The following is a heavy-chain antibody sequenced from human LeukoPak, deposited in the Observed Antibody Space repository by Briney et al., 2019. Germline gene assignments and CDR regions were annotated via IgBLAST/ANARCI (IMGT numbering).Heavy chain of an antibody. Sequence: SETLSLTCTVSDGSITSSTYYWGWIRQPPGKGLEWIGSIYYSGSTYYNPSLKSRVTMSVDTSKNQFSLKLSSVTAADTAVYYCARAQASSSWYHYYYYYMDVWGKGTTVTISS. CDR3: ARAQASSSWYHYYYYYMDV. V-gene: IGHV4-39*07. D-gene: IGHD6-13*01. CDR1: DGSITSSTYY. J-gene: IGHJ6*03. CDR2: IYYSGST.